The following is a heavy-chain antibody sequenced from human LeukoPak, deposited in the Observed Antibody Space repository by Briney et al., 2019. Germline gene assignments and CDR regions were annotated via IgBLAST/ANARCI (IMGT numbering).Heavy chain of an antibody. J-gene: IGHJ5*02. Sequence: PGRSLRLSCAASGFTFSSYWMHWVRQAPGKGLVWVSRINSDGSSTSYADSVKGRFTISRDNAKNTLYLQMNSLRAEDTAVYYCARGPIAAAGITWFDPWGQGTLVTISS. V-gene: IGHV3-74*01. D-gene: IGHD6-13*01. CDR3: ARGPIAAAGITWFDP. CDR1: GFTFSSYW. CDR2: INSDGSST.